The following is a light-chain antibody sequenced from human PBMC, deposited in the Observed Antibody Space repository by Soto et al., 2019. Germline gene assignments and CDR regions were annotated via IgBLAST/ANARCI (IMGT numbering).Light chain of an antibody. CDR2: DAS. Sequence: EIVLTQSPATLSLSPGERATLSCRASQSVSSYLAWFQQQPGQAPRLLIYDASNRATGIPARFSGSGSGTYFTLTSSSLEPEDFAVYYCQQRSNWPPTFGQGTRLEIK. J-gene: IGKJ5*01. CDR1: QSVSSY. V-gene: IGKV3-11*01. CDR3: QQRSNWPPT.